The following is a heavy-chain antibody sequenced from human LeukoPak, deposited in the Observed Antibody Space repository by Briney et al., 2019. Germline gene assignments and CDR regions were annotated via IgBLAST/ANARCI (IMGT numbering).Heavy chain of an antibody. CDR2: INHSGST. CDR3: ARGSYGSGSYWVDY. Sequence: SETLPLTCAVYGGPFSGYYWSWIRQPPGKGLEWIGEINHSGSTNYNPSLKSQVTISVDTSKNQFSLKLSSVTAADTAVYYCARGSYGSGSYWVDYWGQGTLVTVSS. CDR1: GGPFSGYY. D-gene: IGHD3-10*01. J-gene: IGHJ4*02. V-gene: IGHV4-34*01.